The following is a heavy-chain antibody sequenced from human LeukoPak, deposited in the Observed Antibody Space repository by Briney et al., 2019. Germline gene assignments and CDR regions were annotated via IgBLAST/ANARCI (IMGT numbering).Heavy chain of an antibody. D-gene: IGHD3-10*01. CDR2: ISAYNGNT. Sequence: GASVKVSCKASGYTFTSYGISWVRQAPGQGLEWMGWISAYNGNTNYAQKLQGRVTMTTDTSISTAYMELSSLRYDDTAVYYCATNILVRDIINWFDPWGQGTLVTVSS. CDR1: GYTFTSYG. V-gene: IGHV1-18*01. CDR3: ATNILVRDIINWFDP. J-gene: IGHJ5*02.